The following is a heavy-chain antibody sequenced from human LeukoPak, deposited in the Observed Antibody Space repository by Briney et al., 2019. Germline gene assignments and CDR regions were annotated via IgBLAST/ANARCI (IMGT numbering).Heavy chain of an antibody. CDR1: GFTFSSYW. D-gene: IGHD3-22*01. CDR2: INSDGSST. V-gene: IGHV3-74*01. J-gene: IGHJ5*02. Sequence: HPGGSLRLSCAASGFTFSSYWMHWVRQAPGKGLVWVSRINSDGSSTSYADSVKGRFTISRDNAKNTLYLQMNSLRAEDTAVYYCARDPTDYYDSSGYYADWFDPWGQGTLVTVSS. CDR3: ARDPTDYYDSSGYYADWFDP.